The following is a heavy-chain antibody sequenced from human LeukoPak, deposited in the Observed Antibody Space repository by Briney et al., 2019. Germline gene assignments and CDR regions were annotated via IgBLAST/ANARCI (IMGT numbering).Heavy chain of an antibody. CDR3: ARGADSSGYYSIFYFDY. V-gene: IGHV4-59*01. CDR1: GGSISSYY. Sequence: SEALSLTCTVSGGSISSYYWSWIRQPPGKGLEWIGYISHSGSTNYNPSLKSRVTFSVDMSKNQFSLKLSSVTAADTAVYYCARGADSSGYYSIFYFDYWGQGTLVTVSS. D-gene: IGHD3-22*01. CDR2: ISHSGST. J-gene: IGHJ4*02.